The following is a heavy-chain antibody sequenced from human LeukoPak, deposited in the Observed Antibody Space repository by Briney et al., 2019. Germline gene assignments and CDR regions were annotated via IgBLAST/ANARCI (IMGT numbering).Heavy chain of an antibody. D-gene: IGHD6-13*01. J-gene: IGHJ4*02. V-gene: IGHV1-18*01. CDR1: GYTFTSYG. Sequence: VASVKVSCKASGYTFTSYGISWVRQAPGQGLEWMGWISAYNGNTNYAQKLQGRVTMTTDTSTSTAYMELRSLRSDDTAVYYCASFISSWYYFDYWGQGTLVTVSS. CDR2: ISAYNGNT. CDR3: ASFISSWYYFDY.